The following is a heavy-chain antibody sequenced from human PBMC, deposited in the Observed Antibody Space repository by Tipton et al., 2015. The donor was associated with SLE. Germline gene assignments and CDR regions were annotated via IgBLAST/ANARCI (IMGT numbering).Heavy chain of an antibody. CDR3: ARGWGNIAARTYFDH. Sequence: TLSLTCTVSGGSVRSGSYYWSWIRQPAGKGLEWIGRIYTSGSTNHNPSLKSRVTISVDTSKNQLSLKLSSVTAADTAVYYCARGWGNIAARTYFDHWGQGTLVTVSS. V-gene: IGHV4-61*02. D-gene: IGHD6-6*01. CDR1: GGSVRSGSYY. CDR2: IYTSGST. J-gene: IGHJ4*02.